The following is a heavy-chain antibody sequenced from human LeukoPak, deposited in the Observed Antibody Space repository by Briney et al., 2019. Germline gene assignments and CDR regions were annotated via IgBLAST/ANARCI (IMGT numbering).Heavy chain of an antibody. J-gene: IGHJ6*02. CDR2: ISSSSSTI. CDR3: ARAKVGYCSSTSCYYYYGMDV. Sequence: AGGSLRLSCAASGFTFSSYSMNWVRQAPGKGLEWVSSISSSSSTIYYADSVKGRFTISRDNAKSSLYLQMNSLRDEDTAVYYCARAKVGYCSSTSCYYYYGMDVWGQGTTVTVSS. CDR1: GFTFSSYS. D-gene: IGHD2-2*01. V-gene: IGHV3-48*02.